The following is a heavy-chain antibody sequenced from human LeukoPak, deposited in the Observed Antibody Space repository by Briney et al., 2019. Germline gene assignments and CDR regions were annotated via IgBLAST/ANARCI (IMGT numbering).Heavy chain of an antibody. CDR2: ISGSNPGT. CDR1: GFTFSTYA. CDR3: AKASVGHCSGAFCYQFDA. D-gene: IGHD2-15*01. Sequence: GGSLRLSCAASGFTFSTYAMSWVRQTPGKGLEWVAAISGSNPGTYHASSVRGRFTISRDNSKNTLHLQMNGLRAEDAAIYYCAKASVGHCSGAFCYQFDAWGQGTLVTVYS. V-gene: IGHV3-23*01. J-gene: IGHJ5*02.